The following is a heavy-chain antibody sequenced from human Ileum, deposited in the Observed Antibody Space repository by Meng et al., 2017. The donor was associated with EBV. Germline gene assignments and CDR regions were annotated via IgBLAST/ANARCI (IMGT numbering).Heavy chain of an antibody. CDR1: GGSCSRLA. V-gene: IGHV1-69*01. J-gene: IGHJ4*02. Sequence: QVQLVEGGDEVKQPGSSVSVSCKASGGSCSRLALSWVREAPGQGLELMGGIIPVFGTGNYAQRFQGRVTISVAETKTTDYMELSSLRYEETAVYYCASMPRGSSGFSDWGQGTLVTVSS. CDR3: ASMPRGSSGFSD. D-gene: IGHD3-16*01. CDR2: IIPVFGTG.